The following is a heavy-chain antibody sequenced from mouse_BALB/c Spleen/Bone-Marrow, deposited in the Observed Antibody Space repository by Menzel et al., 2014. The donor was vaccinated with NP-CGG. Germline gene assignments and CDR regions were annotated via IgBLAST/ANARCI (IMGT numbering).Heavy chain of an antibody. CDR3: ARSSYVMDY. Sequence: ESGPGLVKPSQSLSLTCTVTGYSITSDYAWNWIRQFPGNKLEWMGYINYSGSTSYNPSLKSRISITRDTSKNQFFLQLNSVTTEGTATYYCARSSYVMDYWGQGTSVTVSS. V-gene: IGHV3-2*02. CDR1: GYSITSDYA. CDR2: INYSGST. J-gene: IGHJ4*01.